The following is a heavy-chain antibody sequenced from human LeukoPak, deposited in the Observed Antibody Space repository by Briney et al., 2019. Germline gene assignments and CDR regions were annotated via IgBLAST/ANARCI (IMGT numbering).Heavy chain of an antibody. D-gene: IGHD2-15*01. CDR1: GFTFSSYS. CDR2: ISSSSSYI. V-gene: IGHV3-21*01. J-gene: IGHJ4*02. CDR3: ARRMEAGCCSGGSCYSFDY. Sequence: PGGSLRLSCAASGFTFSSYSMNWVRQAPGKGLEWVSSISSSSSYIYYADSVKGRFTISRDNAKNSLYLQMNSLRAEDTAVYYCARRMEAGCCSGGSCYSFDYWGQGTLVTVSS.